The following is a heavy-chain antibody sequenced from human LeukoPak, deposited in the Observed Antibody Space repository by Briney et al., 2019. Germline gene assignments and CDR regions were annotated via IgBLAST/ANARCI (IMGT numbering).Heavy chain of an antibody. J-gene: IGHJ5*02. V-gene: IGHV4-34*01. CDR2: INNSGST. CDR1: GVSISSYN. CDR3: VRMGQIMVREVITSGGSNWFDP. D-gene: IGHD3-10*01. Sequence: SGTLSLTCTVSGVSISSYNWSWIRQPAGKGLEWIWEINNSGSTNYNPSPERRVTILVDTYTNNFSHQLSSVPAADTAVYYYVRMGQIMVREVITSGGSNWFDPWGQGTLVTVSS.